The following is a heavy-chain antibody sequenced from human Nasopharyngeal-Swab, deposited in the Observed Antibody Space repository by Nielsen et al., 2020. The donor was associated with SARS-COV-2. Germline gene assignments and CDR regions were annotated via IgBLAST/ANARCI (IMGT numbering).Heavy chain of an antibody. CDR2: ISGSGGST. CDR3: AKDLGYCSGGSCYGDAFDI. CDR1: GFTFSSYA. D-gene: IGHD2-15*01. J-gene: IGHJ3*02. Sequence: GESLKISCAASGFTFSSYAMSWVRQAPGTGLEWVSAISGSGGSTYYADSVKGRFTISRDNSKNTLYLQMNSLRAEDTAVYYCAKDLGYCSGGSCYGDAFDIWGQGTMVTVSS. V-gene: IGHV3-23*01.